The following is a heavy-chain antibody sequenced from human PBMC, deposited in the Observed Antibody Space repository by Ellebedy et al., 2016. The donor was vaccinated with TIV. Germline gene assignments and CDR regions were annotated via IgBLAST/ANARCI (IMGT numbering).Heavy chain of an antibody. CDR3: ATYRRAYDV. CDR1: GFTFSSYA. V-gene: IGHV3-30*01. J-gene: IGHJ3*01. Sequence: GESLKISCAASGFTFSSYAMHSVRQAPGKGLEWVAVISDDGQSIYYADAVKGRFTISRDNSKTTLFLQMNSLRAENTAVDYCATYRRAYDVWGQGTIVTVSS. CDR2: ISDDGQSI. D-gene: IGHD3-16*02.